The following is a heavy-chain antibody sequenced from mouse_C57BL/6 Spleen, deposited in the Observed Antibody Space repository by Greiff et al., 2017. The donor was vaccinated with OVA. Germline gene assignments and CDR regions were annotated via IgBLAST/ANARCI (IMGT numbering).Heavy chain of an antibody. J-gene: IGHJ4*01. CDR3: TEATGYYAMGY. CDR1: GFTFSDAW. Sequence: EVMLVESGGGLVQPGGSMKLSCAASGFTFSDAWMDWVRQSPEKGLEWVAEIRNKANNHATYYAESVKGRFTISRDDSKSSVYLQMNSLRAEDTGIYYCTEATGYYAMGYWGQGTSVTVSS. CDR2: IRNKANNHAT. V-gene: IGHV6-6*01. D-gene: IGHD4-1*01.